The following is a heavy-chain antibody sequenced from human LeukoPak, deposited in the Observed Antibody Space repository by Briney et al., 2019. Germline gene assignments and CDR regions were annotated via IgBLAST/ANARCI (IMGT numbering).Heavy chain of an antibody. Sequence: SETLSLTCAVYGGSFSGYYWSWIRQPPGKGLEWIGEINHSGSTNYNPSLKSRVTISVDTPKNQFSLKLSSVIAADTAVYYCARHEGYCSSTSCYWGWYFDYWGQGTLVTVSS. CDR3: ARHEGYCSSTSCYWGWYFDY. V-gene: IGHV4-34*01. CDR1: GGSFSGYY. D-gene: IGHD2-2*01. CDR2: INHSGST. J-gene: IGHJ4*02.